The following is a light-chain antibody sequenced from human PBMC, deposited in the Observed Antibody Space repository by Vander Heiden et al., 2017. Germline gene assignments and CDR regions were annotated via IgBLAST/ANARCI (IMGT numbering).Light chain of an antibody. J-gene: IGKJ4*01. CDR1: QSVSSY. CDR2: DAS. CDR3: QQLSTSLT. V-gene: IGKV3-11*01. Sequence: EIVLTQSPDTLSSCPGERATLPCRASQSVSSYLDWYQQKPGQVPRLLIYDASNRATGITDRFRGSGCGKDFTLTSSSREHEDFAVYYSQQLSTSLTFGGGTKVDIK.